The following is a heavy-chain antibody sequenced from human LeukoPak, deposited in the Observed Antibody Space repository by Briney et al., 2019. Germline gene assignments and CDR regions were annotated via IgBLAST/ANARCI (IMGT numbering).Heavy chain of an antibody. D-gene: IGHD3-16*01. CDR3: ARDLSLLPSYMDV. J-gene: IGHJ6*03. CDR1: GLTVTSNY. CDR2: INWKGGST. Sequence: PGGSLRLSCAASGLTVTSNYMSWVRQAPGKGLEWVSGINWKGGSTAYADSVKGRFTISRDNAKNSLYLQMNSLRAEDTALYYCARDLSLLPSYMDVWGKGTTVTVSS. V-gene: IGHV3-20*04.